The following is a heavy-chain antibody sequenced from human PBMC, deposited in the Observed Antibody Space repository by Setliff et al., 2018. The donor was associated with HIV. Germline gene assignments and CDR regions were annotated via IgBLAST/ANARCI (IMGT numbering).Heavy chain of an antibody. V-gene: IGHV4-34*01. CDR3: ARGRDYDILTGYFDY. D-gene: IGHD3-9*01. CDR1: GGSLTNYY. Sequence: SETLSLTCAVHGGSLTNYYWTWIRQPPGKGLEWIGEIYHSGTTNYNPSLKSRVTISVDTSKNQFSLKLSSVTAADTAVYYCARGRDYDILTGYFDYWGQGTLVTVSS. J-gene: IGHJ4*02. CDR2: IYHSGTT.